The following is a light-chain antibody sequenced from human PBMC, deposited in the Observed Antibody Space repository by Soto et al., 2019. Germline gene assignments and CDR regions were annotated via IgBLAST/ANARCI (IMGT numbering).Light chain of an antibody. CDR2: DDS. Sequence: SYELTQPPSVSVAPGQTARITCGGKNIGSKSVHWYQQKPGQAPVLVVYDDSDRPSGIPERFSGSNSGNTATLTITWVEAGDEADYYCQVWDGSSDPFVFGTGTKVTV. J-gene: IGLJ1*01. CDR3: QVWDGSSDPFV. CDR1: NIGSKS. V-gene: IGLV3-21*02.